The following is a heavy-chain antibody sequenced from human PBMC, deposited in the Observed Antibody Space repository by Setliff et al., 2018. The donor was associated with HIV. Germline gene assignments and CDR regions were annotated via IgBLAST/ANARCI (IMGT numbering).Heavy chain of an antibody. V-gene: IGHV3-33*08. Sequence: PGGSLRLSCAASGFTFSSYAITWVRQAPGKGLEWVALIWYDGSNKDYADSVKGRFTISRDNSKNTLYLQMNSLRGEDTAVYYCARDRGWELPADYMDVWGKGTTVTVSS. CDR3: ARDRGWELPADYMDV. CDR2: IWYDGSNK. D-gene: IGHD1-26*01. CDR1: GFTFSSYA. J-gene: IGHJ6*03.